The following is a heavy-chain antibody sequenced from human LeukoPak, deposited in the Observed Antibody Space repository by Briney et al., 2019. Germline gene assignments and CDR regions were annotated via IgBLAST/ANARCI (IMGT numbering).Heavy chain of an antibody. D-gene: IGHD2-2*01. J-gene: IGHJ6*03. CDR2: IYYSGST. Sequence: PSETLSLTCTVSGGSISSHYWSWIRQPPGKGLEWIGYIYYSGSTNYNPSLKSRVTISVDTSKNQFSLKLSSVTAADTAVYYCARGTDYSSTICYPYYYYYMDVWGKGTTVTVSS. CDR1: GGSISSHY. CDR3: ARGTDYSSTICYPYYYYYMDV. V-gene: IGHV4-59*11.